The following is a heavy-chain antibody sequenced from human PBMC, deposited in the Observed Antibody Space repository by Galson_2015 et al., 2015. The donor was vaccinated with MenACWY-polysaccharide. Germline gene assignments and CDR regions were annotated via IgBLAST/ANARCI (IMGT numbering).Heavy chain of an antibody. D-gene: IGHD6-13*01. CDR3: AREARSRESDY. V-gene: IGHV3-30*04. Sequence: SLRLSCAVSGFTLTTSSMNWVRQAPGKGLEWVAIMSHDGRNKYYADSVKGRFTISRDDSKNILHLQMNNLRAEDTAVYYCAREARSRESDYWGHGTLVTVSS. CDR2: MSHDGRNK. CDR1: GFTLTTSS. J-gene: IGHJ4*01.